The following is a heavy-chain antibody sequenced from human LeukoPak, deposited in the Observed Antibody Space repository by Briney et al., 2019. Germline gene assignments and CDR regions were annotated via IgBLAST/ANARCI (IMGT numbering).Heavy chain of an antibody. Sequence: GGSLRLSCAASGFTFSSYAMSWVRQAPGKGLEWVSAISGGGGSTYYADSVKGRFTISRDNSKNTLYLQMNSLRAEDTAVYYCAKGNTIVVVVAAIHYWGQGTLVTVSS. D-gene: IGHD2-15*01. CDR1: GFTFSSYA. J-gene: IGHJ4*02. V-gene: IGHV3-23*01. CDR2: ISGGGGST. CDR3: AKGNTIVVVVAAIHY.